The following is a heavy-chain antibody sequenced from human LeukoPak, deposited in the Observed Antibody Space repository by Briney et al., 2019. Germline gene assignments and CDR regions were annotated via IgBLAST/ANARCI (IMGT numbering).Heavy chain of an antibody. V-gene: IGHV4-59*08. J-gene: IGHJ4*02. CDR1: GGSISSYY. D-gene: IGHD1-26*01. CDR3: ARGIVGATWGNYFDY. CDR2: IYYSGST. Sequence: PSETLSLTCTVSGGSISSYYWSWIRQPPGKGLEWIGYIYYSGSTNYNPSLKSRVTISVDTSKNQFSLKLSSVTAADTAVYYCARGIVGATWGNYFDYWGQGTLVTVSS.